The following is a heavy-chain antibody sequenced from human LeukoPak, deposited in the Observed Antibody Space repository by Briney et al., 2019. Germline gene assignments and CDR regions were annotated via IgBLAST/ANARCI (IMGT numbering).Heavy chain of an antibody. V-gene: IGHV4-39*01. CDR2: IYYRGST. D-gene: IGHD1-14*01. J-gene: IGHJ5*02. CDR1: GASISSSTYF. CDR3: ARRTTSLWFDP. Sequence: SETLSLTCTVSGASISSSTYFWGWIRQPPGKVLEWIGSIYYRGSTYYNPSLKSRVTISVDTSKNQFSLNLRSVTAADTAVYYCARRTTSLWFDPWGQGTLVSVSS.